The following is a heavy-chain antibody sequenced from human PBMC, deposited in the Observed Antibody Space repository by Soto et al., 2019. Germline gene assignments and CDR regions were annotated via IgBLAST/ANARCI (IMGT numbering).Heavy chain of an antibody. V-gene: IGHV1-18*04. CDR1: GYTFTSYG. D-gene: IGHD6-13*01. Sequence: ASVKVSCKASGYTFTSYGISWVRQAPGQGLEWMGWISADNGNTNYAQKAQGRVTMTTDTTTSTAYMELRSLRSDDTAVYYCARDIAATGTRWFDPWGRGTLVTVSS. J-gene: IGHJ5*02. CDR2: ISADNGNT. CDR3: ARDIAATGTRWFDP.